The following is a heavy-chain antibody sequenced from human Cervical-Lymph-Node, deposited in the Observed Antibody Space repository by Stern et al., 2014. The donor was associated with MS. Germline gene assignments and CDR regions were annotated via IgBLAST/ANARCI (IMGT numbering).Heavy chain of an antibody. CDR2: IKQDGSEK. CDR3: ARRQGGYFDTTGHDY. Sequence: VQLVQSGGGLVQPGGSLRLSCAASGVTFSSSWMSWVRQAPGKGLEWVANIKQDGSEKYYLGSVKGRFIISRDNAKNLLYLQMHSLRAEDTAVYYCARRQGGYFDTTGHDYWGQGTLVTVSS. CDR1: GVTFSSSW. D-gene: IGHD3-22*01. V-gene: IGHV3-7*01. J-gene: IGHJ4*02.